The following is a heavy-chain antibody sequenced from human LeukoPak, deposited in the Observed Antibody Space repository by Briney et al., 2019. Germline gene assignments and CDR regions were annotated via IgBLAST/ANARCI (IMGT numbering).Heavy chain of an antibody. CDR2: IYSGGST. D-gene: IGHD3-10*02. Sequence: GGSLRLSCVASGFTFSSYWMHWVRQAPGKGLEWVSVIYSGGSTYYADSVKGRFTISRDNSENTLYLQMNSLRAEDTAVYYCAELGITMIGGVWGKGTTVTISS. V-gene: IGHV3-53*01. J-gene: IGHJ6*04. CDR3: AELGITMIGGV. CDR1: GFTFSSYW.